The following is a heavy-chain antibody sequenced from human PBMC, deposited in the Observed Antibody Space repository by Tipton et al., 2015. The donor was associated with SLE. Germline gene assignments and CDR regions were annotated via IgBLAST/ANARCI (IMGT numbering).Heavy chain of an antibody. CDR1: GFTFSRHW. V-gene: IGHV3-7*01. CDR3: ARIPWTGYYPDY. D-gene: IGHD3/OR15-3a*01. J-gene: IGHJ4*02. CDR2: INQDGSEK. Sequence: GSLRLSCAASGFTFSRHWMTWVRQAPGKGLEWVANINQDGSEKYYVDSVKGRFTTSRDNAKDSLDLQMNSLRAEDTAVYYCARIPWTGYYPDYWGQGILVTVSS.